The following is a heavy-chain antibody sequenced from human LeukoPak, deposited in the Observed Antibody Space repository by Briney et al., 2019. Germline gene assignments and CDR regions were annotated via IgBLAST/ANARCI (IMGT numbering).Heavy chain of an antibody. D-gene: IGHD3-3*01. J-gene: IGHJ4*02. CDR2: IKEDGSER. V-gene: IGHV3-7*01. Sequence: GGSLRLSCVASGFTFRSYWMSWVRQAPGKGPEGVANIKEDGSERYYVDSVKGRFTISRDNAKNSLYLQMNSLRAEDTAVYSCARPFRWDNTFWSGYYPWGQGTLVTVSS. CDR1: GFTFRSYW. CDR3: ARPFRWDNTFWSGYYP.